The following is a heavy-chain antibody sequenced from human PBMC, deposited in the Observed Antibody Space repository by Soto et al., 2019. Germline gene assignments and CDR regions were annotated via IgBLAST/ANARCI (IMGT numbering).Heavy chain of an antibody. V-gene: IGHV1-69*06. CDR2: IIPISGAA. J-gene: IGHJ4*02. Sequence: SVKVSCKASGGTFSNYVVNWARQAPGQGLEWMGRIIPISGAANYAQKFQGRVTITADKSTSTSYMELSSLRSEDTAVYYCARDMTRTVVPYFDFWGQGTLVTVSS. CDR1: GGTFSNYV. D-gene: IGHD1-7*01. CDR3: ARDMTRTVVPYFDF.